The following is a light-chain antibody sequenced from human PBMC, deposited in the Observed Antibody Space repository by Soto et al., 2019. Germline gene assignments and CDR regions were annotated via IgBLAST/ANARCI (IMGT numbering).Light chain of an antibody. J-gene: IGLJ3*02. CDR2: DVT. V-gene: IGLV2-14*01. Sequence: QSALTQPASVSGSPGQSITISCTGTSSDVGGYNYVSWYQQHPGKAPKLMIYDVTNRPSGVSNRSSGSKSGNTASLTISGLQAEDEADYYGSSYTSSSTPLVFGGGTKLTVL. CDR1: SSDVGGYNY. CDR3: SSYTSSSTPLV.